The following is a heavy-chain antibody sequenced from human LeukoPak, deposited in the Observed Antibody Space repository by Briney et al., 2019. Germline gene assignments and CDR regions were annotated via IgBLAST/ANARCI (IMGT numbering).Heavy chain of an antibody. Sequence: GGSLRLSCAASGFTFSSYWMTWVRQAPGKGLEWVANIKQDGSEKYYVDSVKGRFTISRDNAKNSLSLQMNSLRAEDTAVYYCARHVVAVGFDYWGQGTLVTVSS. CDR2: IKQDGSEK. D-gene: IGHD3-22*01. V-gene: IGHV3-7*01. J-gene: IGHJ4*02. CDR3: ARHVVAVGFDY. CDR1: GFTFSSYW.